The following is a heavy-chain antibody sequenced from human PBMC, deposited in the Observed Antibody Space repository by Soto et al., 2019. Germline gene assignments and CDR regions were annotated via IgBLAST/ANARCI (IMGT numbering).Heavy chain of an antibody. J-gene: IGHJ4*02. V-gene: IGHV3-23*01. D-gene: IGHD2-2*01. CDR3: AKAIVVVPAASDY. Sequence: GGSLRLCCAASGFTFSSYAMSWVRQAPGKGLEWVSAISGSGGSTYYADSVKGRFTISRDNSKNTLYLQMNSLRAEDTAVYYCAKAIVVVPAASDYWGQGTLVTVSS. CDR1: GFTFSSYA. CDR2: ISGSGGST.